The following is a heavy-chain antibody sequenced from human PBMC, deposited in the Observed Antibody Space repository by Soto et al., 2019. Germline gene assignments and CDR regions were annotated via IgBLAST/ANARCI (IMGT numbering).Heavy chain of an antibody. CDR1: GYSFTSYW. V-gene: IGHV5-51*01. CDR3: AIPQPGIAVSGTDL. J-gene: IGHJ4*02. CDR2: IYPGDSDT. Sequence: PGESLKISCKGSGYSFTSYWIVWVRQMPGKGLEWMGIIYPGDSDTRYSPSFQGQVTISRDNSKNTLYLQMNSLRAEDTAVYYCAIPQPGIAVSGTDLWGQGTLVTVSS. D-gene: IGHD6-19*01.